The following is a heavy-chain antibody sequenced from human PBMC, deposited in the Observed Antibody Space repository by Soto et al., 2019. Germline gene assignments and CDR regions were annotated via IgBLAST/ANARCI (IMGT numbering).Heavy chain of an antibody. CDR2: INPNSGGT. CDR1: GYTFTGYY. D-gene: IGHD2-2*01. CDR3: ARDLRDIVVVPAARPYYYYYMDV. Sequence: ASVKASSKASGYTFTGYYLHWVRQAPEKGIEWMGWINPNSGGTNYAQKLQGRVTMTTDTSTSTAYMELRSLRSDDTAVYYCARDLRDIVVVPAARPYYYYYMDVRGKGTTVTVSS. J-gene: IGHJ6*03. V-gene: IGHV1-2*02.